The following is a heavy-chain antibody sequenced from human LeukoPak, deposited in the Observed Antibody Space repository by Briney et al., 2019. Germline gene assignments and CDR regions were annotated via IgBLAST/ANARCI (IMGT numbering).Heavy chain of an antibody. J-gene: IGHJ4*02. CDR3: AREAPMVRGVLSY. CDR1: GFTVSSNY. D-gene: IGHD3-10*01. V-gene: IGHV3-53*01. CDR2: IYSGGST. Sequence: GGSLRLFCAASGFTVSSNYMSWVRQAPGKGLEWVSVIYSGGSTYYADSVKGRFTISRDNSKNTLYLQMNSLRAEDTAVYYCAREAPMVRGVLSYWGQGTLVTVSS.